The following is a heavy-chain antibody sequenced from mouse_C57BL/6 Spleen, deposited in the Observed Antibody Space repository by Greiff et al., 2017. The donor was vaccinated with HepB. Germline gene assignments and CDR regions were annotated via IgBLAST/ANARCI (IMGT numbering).Heavy chain of an antibody. V-gene: IGHV1-53*01. D-gene: IGHD2-3*01. CDR1: GYTFTSYW. CDR2: INPSHGGT. CDR3: AISGYFSYAMDY. Sequence: QVQLQQPGTELVKPGASVKLSCKASGYTFTSYWMHWVKQRPGQGLEWIGNINPSHGGTNYNEQFKSKATLTVDKSSSTAYMQLSSLTYEDSAVYYFAISGYFSYAMDYWGQGTSVTVSS. J-gene: IGHJ4*01.